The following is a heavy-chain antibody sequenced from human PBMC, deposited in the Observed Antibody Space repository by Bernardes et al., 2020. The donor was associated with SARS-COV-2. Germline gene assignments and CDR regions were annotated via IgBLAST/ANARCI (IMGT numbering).Heavy chain of an antibody. CDR2: ISGSGSNT. CDR1: GFTFSSYA. V-gene: IGHV3-23*01. Sequence: GGSLRFSCAASGFTFSSYAMNWVRQAPGKGLEWVSSISGSGSNTYYADSVKGRFTISRDNSKNTLYLQMNSLRAEDTAVYYCATEYSNLDYYFDYWGQGTLVTVSS. J-gene: IGHJ4*02. CDR3: ATEYSNLDYYFDY. D-gene: IGHD6-6*01.